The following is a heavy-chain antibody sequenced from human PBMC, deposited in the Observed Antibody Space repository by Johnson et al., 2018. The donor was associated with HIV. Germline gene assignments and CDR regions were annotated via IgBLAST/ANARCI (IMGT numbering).Heavy chain of an antibody. D-gene: IGHD2-15*01. CDR1: GFTFSSYA. CDR2: LYSDGGT. CDR3: AREGIWYCSGGSCYGAFDI. Sequence: VLLVESGGGLVQPGGSLRLSCAASGFTFSSYAMSWVRQAPGKGLEWVSVLYSDGGTYYADSVKGRFTISRDNSKNTLYLQMNSLRADDTAVYYCAREGIWYCSGGSCYGAFDIWGQGTMVTVSS. V-gene: IGHV3-66*02. J-gene: IGHJ3*02.